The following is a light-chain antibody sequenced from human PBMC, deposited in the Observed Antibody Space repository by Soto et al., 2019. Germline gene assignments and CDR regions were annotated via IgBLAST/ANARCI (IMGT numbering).Light chain of an antibody. CDR3: QSYDNTLRVV. Sequence: QPVLTQPPSVSGAPGQRVTISCTGSSSNIGAGYDVHWYQQLPGTAPKLLIYGNSNRPSGVPDRFSGSKSGTSASLAITGLQAEDEADYYCQSYDNTLRVVFGGGTKLTVL. V-gene: IGLV1-40*01. CDR2: GNS. CDR1: SSNIGAGYD. J-gene: IGLJ2*01.